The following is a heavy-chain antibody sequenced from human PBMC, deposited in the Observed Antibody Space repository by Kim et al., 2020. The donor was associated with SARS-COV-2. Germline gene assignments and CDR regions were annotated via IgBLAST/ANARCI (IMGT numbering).Heavy chain of an antibody. CDR1: GFTVSSNY. V-gene: IGHV3-66*01. J-gene: IGHJ4*02. Sequence: GGSLRLSCAASGFTVSSNYMSWVRQAPGKGLEWVSVIYSGGSTYYADSVKGRFTISRDNSKNTLYLQMNSLRAEDTAVYYCARNYGKQISYFDYWGQGTLVTVSS. CDR2: IYSGGST. CDR3: ARNYGKQISYFDY. D-gene: IGHD3-10*01.